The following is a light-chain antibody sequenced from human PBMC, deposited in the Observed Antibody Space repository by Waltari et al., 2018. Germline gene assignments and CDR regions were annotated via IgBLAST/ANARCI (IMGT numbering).Light chain of an antibody. Sequence: EIVMTQSPATLSVSPGERATLFFRASQSVSSNLAWYQQKPGQAPRLLIYGASTRATGIPARFSGSGSGTEFTLTISSLQSEDFAVYYCQQYNNWPDTFGGGTKVEIK. CDR2: GAS. CDR1: QSVSSN. CDR3: QQYNNWPDT. V-gene: IGKV3-15*01. J-gene: IGKJ4*01.